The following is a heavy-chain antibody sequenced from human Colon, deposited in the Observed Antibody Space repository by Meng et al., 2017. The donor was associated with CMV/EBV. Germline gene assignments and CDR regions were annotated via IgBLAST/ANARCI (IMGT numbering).Heavy chain of an antibody. CDR3: AREGRKAADI. V-gene: IGHV3-11*01. CDR1: GFTFSDYF. Sequence: GGSLRLSWAASGFTFSDYFMTWIRQAPGKGLEWLSYISHTGQALYYADSVTGRFTMSRDNARKSLYLQMNSLRAEDTAIYYCAREGRKAADIWGQGTLVTVSS. CDR2: ISHTGQAL. D-gene: IGHD6-6*01. J-gene: IGHJ4*02.